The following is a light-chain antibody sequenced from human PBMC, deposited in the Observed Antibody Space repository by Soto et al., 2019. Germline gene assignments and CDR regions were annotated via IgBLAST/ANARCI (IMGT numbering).Light chain of an antibody. CDR1: QSISGW. J-gene: IGKJ2*01. V-gene: IGKV1-5*01. Sequence: DIQMTQSPSTLSASVGDTVSITCRASQSISGWMAGYQQKPGKVPKLLLFDASSLESGVPSRFSGSGSGTIFTLTISGLQPGDFATYYCQQYNSYPYTFGQGTKLEIK. CDR3: QQYNSYPYT. CDR2: DAS.